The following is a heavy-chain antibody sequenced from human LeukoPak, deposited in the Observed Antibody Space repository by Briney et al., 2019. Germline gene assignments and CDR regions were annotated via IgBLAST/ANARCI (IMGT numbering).Heavy chain of an antibody. V-gene: IGHV3-23*01. CDR3: ARDQRSGSYPGWFDP. D-gene: IGHD3-10*01. CDR1: GFTFSSYA. J-gene: IGHJ5*02. CDR2: ISGSGGST. Sequence: GGSLRLSCAASGFTFSSYAMSWVRQAPGKGLEWVSAISGSGGSTYYADSVKGRFTTSRDNAKNSLYLQMNSLRAEDTAVYYCARDQRSGSYPGWFDPWGQGTLVTVSS.